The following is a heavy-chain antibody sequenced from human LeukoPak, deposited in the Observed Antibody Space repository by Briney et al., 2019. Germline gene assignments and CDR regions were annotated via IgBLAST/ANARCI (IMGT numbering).Heavy chain of an antibody. CDR3: ARVAGSGSYLYYYYYYYMDV. CDR1: GYTFTGYY. CDR2: INPNSGGT. V-gene: IGHV1-2*02. D-gene: IGHD3-10*01. J-gene: IGHJ6*03. Sequence: ASVKVSCKASGYTFTGYYMHWVRQAPGQGLEWMGWINPNSGGTNYAQKFQGRVTMTRDTSISTAYMELSRLRSDDTAVYYCARVAGSGSYLYYYYYYYMDVWGKGTTVTVSS.